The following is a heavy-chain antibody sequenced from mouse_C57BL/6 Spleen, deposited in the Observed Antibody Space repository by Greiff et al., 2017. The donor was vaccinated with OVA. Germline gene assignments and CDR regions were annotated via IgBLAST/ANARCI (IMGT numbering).Heavy chain of an antibody. CDR1: GYTFTDYY. V-gene: IGHV1-26*01. J-gene: IGHJ3*01. D-gene: IGHD1-1*01. CDR2: INPNNGGT. Sequence: EVQLQQSGPELVKPGASVKISCKASGYTFTDYYMNWVKQSHGQSLEWIGDINPNNGGTSYNQKFKGKATLTVDKSSSTAYMELRSLTSEDSAVYYCARSHYGSSPFAYWGQGTLVTVSA. CDR3: ARSHYGSSPFAY.